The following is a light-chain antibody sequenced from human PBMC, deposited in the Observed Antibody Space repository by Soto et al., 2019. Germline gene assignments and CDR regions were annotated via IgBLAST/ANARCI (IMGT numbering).Light chain of an antibody. CDR1: SSDVGVYNY. J-gene: IGLJ1*01. CDR2: DVS. Sequence: QSALTQPASVSGSPGQSITISCTGTSSDVGVYNYVSWYQQHPAKVPKLMIYDVSNRPSGVSNRFSGSKSGNTASLTISGLQAEDEADYYCSSYTSSSTPYVFGTGTKLTVL. CDR3: SSYTSSSTPYV. V-gene: IGLV2-14*01.